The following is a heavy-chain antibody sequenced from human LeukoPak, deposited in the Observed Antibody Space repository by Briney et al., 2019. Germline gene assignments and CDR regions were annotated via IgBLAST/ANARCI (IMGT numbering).Heavy chain of an antibody. Sequence: PGGSLRLSCAASGFTFSSYSMNWVCQAPGKGLEWVSYISSSSTIYYADSVKGRFTISRDNAKNSLYLQMNSLRAEDTAVYYCAREIGYYDSSGIDYWGQGTLVTVSS. CDR2: ISSSSTI. J-gene: IGHJ4*02. D-gene: IGHD3-22*01. CDR3: AREIGYYDSSGIDY. V-gene: IGHV3-48*04. CDR1: GFTFSSYS.